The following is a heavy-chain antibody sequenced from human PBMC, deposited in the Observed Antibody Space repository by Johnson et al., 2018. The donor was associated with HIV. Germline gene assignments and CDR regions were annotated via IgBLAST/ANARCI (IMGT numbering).Heavy chain of an antibody. CDR2: MWYDGSNK. Sequence: QVQLVESGGGVVQPGRSLRLSCAASGFTFSSYGMHWVRQAPGKGLEWVAVMWYDGSNKYYADSVKGRFTISRDNSKNTLYLQMKSLKTEDTAVYYCTTDHYFLDALDIWGQGTMVTVSS. CDR1: GFTFSSYG. CDR3: TTDHYFLDALDI. J-gene: IGHJ3*02. V-gene: IGHV3-33*08. D-gene: IGHD2/OR15-2a*01.